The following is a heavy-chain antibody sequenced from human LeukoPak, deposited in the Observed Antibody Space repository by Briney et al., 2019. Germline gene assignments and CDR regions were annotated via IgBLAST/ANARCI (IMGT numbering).Heavy chain of an antibody. V-gene: IGHV4-39*01. D-gene: IGHD3-9*01. CDR3: ARHFDGFDY. CDR1: GGSISSSSYY. J-gene: IGHJ4*02. CDR2: IYYSGST. Sequence: SETLSLTCTVSGGSISSSSYYWGWIRQPPGKGLEWIGSIYYSGSTYYNPSLKSRVTISVDTSKNQFSLKLSSVTAADTAVYYCARHFDGFDYWGQGTLVTVSS.